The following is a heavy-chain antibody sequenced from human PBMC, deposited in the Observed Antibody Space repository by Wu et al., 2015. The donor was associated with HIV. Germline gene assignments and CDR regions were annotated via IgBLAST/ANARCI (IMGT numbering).Heavy chain of an antibody. CDR3: ATASVGAPNRLDS. V-gene: IGHV1-46*01. CDR2: IIPIFETP. Sequence: QVQLVQSGAEVRKPGASVKVSCKASGYTFTSYYMHWVRQAPGQGLEWMGMIIPIFETPNYAQKFQDRVTITTDESTITVYIELNSLRSEDSAVYYCATASVGAPNRLDSWGQGTLVTVSS. J-gene: IGHJ4*02. D-gene: IGHD1-26*01. CDR1: GYTFTSYY.